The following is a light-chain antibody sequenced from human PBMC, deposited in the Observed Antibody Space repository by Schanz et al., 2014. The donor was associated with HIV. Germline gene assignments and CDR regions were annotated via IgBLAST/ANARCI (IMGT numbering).Light chain of an antibody. J-gene: IGKJ4*01. CDR1: QSISTK. V-gene: IGKV3-15*01. CDR3: QQRSNWPLT. Sequence: EIVMTQSPATLSVSPGERVTLSCRASQSISTKIAWYQQKPGQAPRLIIYRASTRVTALPARFSGSGSGTDFTLTISSLEPEDFAVYYCQQRSNWPLTFGGGTKVDIK. CDR2: RAS.